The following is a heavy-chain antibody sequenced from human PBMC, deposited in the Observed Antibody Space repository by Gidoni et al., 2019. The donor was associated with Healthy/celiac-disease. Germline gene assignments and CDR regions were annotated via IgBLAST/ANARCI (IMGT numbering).Heavy chain of an antibody. CDR2: ISYDGSNK. V-gene: IGHV3-30-3*01. CDR1: GFTFSSSA. D-gene: IGHD5-18*01. Sequence: QVQLVESGGGVVQPGRSLRLSCAASGFTFSSSAMHWVRQAPGKGLEWVAGISYDGSNKDYADSVKGRFTISRDNSKNTLYLQMNSLRAEDTAVYYCARDRAAMVAYYYYGMDVWGKGTTVTVSS. J-gene: IGHJ6*04. CDR3: ARDRAAMVAYYYYGMDV.